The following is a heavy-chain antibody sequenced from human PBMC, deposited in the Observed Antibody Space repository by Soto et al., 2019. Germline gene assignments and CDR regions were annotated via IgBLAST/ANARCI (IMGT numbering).Heavy chain of an antibody. V-gene: IGHV3-48*02. CDR2: ISSSSSTI. D-gene: IGHD3-22*01. Sequence: TGGSLRLSCAASGFTFSSYSMNWVRQAPGKGLEWVSYISSSSSTIYYAESVKGRFTISRDNAKNSLFLQMNSLRDEDTAVYYCARDEARELYDSSGNGAFDIWGQGTMVTVSS. CDR3: ARDEARELYDSSGNGAFDI. CDR1: GFTFSSYS. J-gene: IGHJ3*02.